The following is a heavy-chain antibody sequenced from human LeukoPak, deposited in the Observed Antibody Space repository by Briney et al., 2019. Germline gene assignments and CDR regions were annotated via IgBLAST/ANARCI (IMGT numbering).Heavy chain of an antibody. CDR3: ARDSSSWSYYYYMDV. V-gene: IGHV4-59*11. Sequence: TSETPSLTCSVSGDSISSHYWTWIRQPPGKGLEWIGYIYDSGSTNYNPSLKSRVTISVDTSKNQFSLRLSSVTAADTAVYYCARDSSSWSYYYYMDVWGKGTTVTVSS. CDR2: IYDSGST. CDR1: GDSISSHY. D-gene: IGHD6-13*01. J-gene: IGHJ6*03.